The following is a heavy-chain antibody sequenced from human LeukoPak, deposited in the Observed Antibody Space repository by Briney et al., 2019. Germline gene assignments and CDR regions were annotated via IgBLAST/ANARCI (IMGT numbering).Heavy chain of an antibody. Sequence: ASVKVSCKTSGYTFTSFDINWVRQATGQGLEWMGWMNPNSGNTGYAQKFQGRVTMTRNTSISTAYMELSSLRSEDTAVYYCARKFLGSRGYYFDYWGQGTLVTVSS. CDR1: GYTFTSFD. CDR2: MNPNSGNT. V-gene: IGHV1-8*01. CDR3: ARKFLGSRGYYFDY. D-gene: IGHD3-10*01. J-gene: IGHJ4*02.